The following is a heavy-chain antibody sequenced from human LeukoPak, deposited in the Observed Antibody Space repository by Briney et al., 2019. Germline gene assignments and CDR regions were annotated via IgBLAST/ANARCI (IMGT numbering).Heavy chain of an antibody. CDR1: GFTFSSYA. V-gene: IGHV3-23*01. CDR2: ISGSGGST. CDR3: AKVFGATLGDY. Sequence: GGSLRLSCAASGFTFSSYAMSWVRQAPGKGLEWVSAISGSGGSTYYADSVKGRFTNSRDNSKNTLYLQMNSLRAEDMAVYYCAKVFGATLGDYWGQGTLVTVSS. J-gene: IGHJ4*02. D-gene: IGHD1-26*01.